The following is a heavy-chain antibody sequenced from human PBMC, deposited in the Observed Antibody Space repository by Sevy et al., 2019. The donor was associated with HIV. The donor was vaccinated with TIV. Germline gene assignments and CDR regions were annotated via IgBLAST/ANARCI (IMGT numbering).Heavy chain of an antibody. V-gene: IGHV1-2*02. CDR1: GYTFTGYY. Sequence: ASVKVSCKASGYTFTGYYLHWVRQAPGQGLEWMGWINPKSGGTNYAPKFQGRVTMTRDTSISTASMELSRLRYDETAVYYCTRSAAEAKNFYCGGDCYSDYWGQGTLVTVSS. J-gene: IGHJ4*02. CDR3: TRSAAEAKNFYCGGDCYSDY. D-gene: IGHD2-21*02. CDR2: INPKSGGT.